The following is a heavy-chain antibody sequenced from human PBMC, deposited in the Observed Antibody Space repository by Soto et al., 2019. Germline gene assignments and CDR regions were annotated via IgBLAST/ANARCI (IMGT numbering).Heavy chain of an antibody. V-gene: IGHV5-51*01. CDR2: IFPGDSDT. CDR3: ARAGWELPLTEAFDI. J-gene: IGHJ3*02. D-gene: IGHD1-26*01. Sequence: GESLKISCRASEYRFISHWIGWVRQLPGKGLEWMGLIFPGDSDTRYSPSFQGQVTLSVDKSIDTAYLQWSSLKASDTAMYYCARAGWELPLTEAFDIWGQGTMVTVSS. CDR1: EYRFISHW.